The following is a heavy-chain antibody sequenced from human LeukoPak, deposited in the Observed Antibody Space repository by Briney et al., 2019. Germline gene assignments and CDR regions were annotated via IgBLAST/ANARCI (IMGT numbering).Heavy chain of an antibody. Sequence: SETLSLTCTVSGGSISSYYWSWIRQPPGKGLEWIGYIYYSGSTNYNPSLKSRVTISVDTSKNQFSLKLSSVTAADTAVYYCARTGGTAVDYWGQGTLVTVSS. J-gene: IGHJ4*02. CDR3: ARTGGTAVDY. D-gene: IGHD6-25*01. CDR2: IYYSGST. CDR1: GGSISSYY. V-gene: IGHV4-59*01.